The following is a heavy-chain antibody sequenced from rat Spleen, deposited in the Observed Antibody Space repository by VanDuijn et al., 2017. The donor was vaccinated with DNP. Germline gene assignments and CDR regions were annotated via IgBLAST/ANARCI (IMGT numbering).Heavy chain of an antibody. CDR1: GFSFSDYD. CDR2: ISHSYGTT. Sequence: EVQLVESGGGLVQPGGSMKLSCAASGFSFSDYDMAWVRQAPTKGLEWVAIISHSYGTTYYPDSVNGRFTVSRDDATSTLYLQMNSLRSEDMATYYCVRGDYGMYGFDYWGQGVMVTVSS. D-gene: IGHD1-11*01. V-gene: IGHV5-46*01. CDR3: VRGDYGMYGFDY. J-gene: IGHJ2*01.